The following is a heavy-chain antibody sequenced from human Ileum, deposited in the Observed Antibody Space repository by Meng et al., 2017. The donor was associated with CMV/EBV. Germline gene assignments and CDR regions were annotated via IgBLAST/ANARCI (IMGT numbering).Heavy chain of an antibody. CDR3: ASQGVLTTTNVFDI. D-gene: IGHD1-1*01. CDR1: GYTFTAYY. V-gene: IGHV1-2*06. J-gene: IGHJ3*02. CDR2: IKPNGGIT. Sequence: ASVKVSCKASGYTFTAYYMHWVRQAPGQGLEWLGRIKPNGGITDYAQKFQGRVTMARDTSISTAYMELSGLTSDDTAVYYCASQGVLTTTNVFDIWGQGTMVTVSS.